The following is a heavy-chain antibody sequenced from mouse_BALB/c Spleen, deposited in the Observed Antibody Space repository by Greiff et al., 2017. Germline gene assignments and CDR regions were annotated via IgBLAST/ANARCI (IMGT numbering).Heavy chain of an antibody. V-gene: IGHV5-9-4*01. CDR2: ICSGGSYT. CDR3: APNWEAWFAY. D-gene: IGHD4-1*01. J-gene: IGHJ3*01. Sequence: DVMLVESGGGLVKPGGSLKLSCAASGFTFSSYAMSWVRQSPEKRLEWVAEICSGGSYTYYPDTVTGRFTISRDNAKNTLYLEMSSLRSEDTAMYYCAPNWEAWFAYWGQGTLVTVSA. CDR1: GFTFSSYA.